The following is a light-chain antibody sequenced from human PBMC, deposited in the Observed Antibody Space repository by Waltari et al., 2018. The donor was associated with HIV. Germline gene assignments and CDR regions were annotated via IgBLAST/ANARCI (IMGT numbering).Light chain of an antibody. J-gene: IGLJ2*01. CDR1: TSDVGAYNY. CDR2: EVF. V-gene: IGLV2-8*01. CDR3: TSYAGRNTLV. Sequence: QSALTQPPSASGSPGQSVTISCTGKTSDVGAYNYVSWYQQHPGKAPKLMIDEVFKRPSGVPDRFTGSKSGNTASLTVSGVQAEDEADYYCTSYAGRNTLVFGGGTKLTVL.